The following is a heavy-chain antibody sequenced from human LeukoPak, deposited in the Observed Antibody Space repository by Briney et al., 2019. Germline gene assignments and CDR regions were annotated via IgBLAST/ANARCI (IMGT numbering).Heavy chain of an antibody. J-gene: IGHJ6*03. CDR3: ARDPGGYMDV. Sequence: GGSLRLSCAASGFTFSSYEMNWVRQAPGKGLEWVSYISSSGSTIFYADSVKGRFTISRDNAKNSLYLQMNSLRAEDTTVYYCARDPGGYMDVWGKGTTVTISS. CDR2: ISSSGSTI. V-gene: IGHV3-48*03. D-gene: IGHD3-10*01. CDR1: GFTFSSYE.